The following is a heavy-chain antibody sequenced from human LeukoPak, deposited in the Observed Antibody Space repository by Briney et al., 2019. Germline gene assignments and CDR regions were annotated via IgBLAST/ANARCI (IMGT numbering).Heavy chain of an antibody. CDR2: IYTSGST. CDR3: ARVSDYAHNWFDP. CDR1: GGSISSYY. Sequence: ETLSLTCTVCGGSISSYYWSWIRQPAGKGVEGIGRIYTSGSTNYNPSLTSRVTMSVDRSKNQCSLMLKSVTAADTAVYYCARVSDYAHNWFDPWGQGTLVTVSS. V-gene: IGHV4-4*07. J-gene: IGHJ5*02. D-gene: IGHD5-12*01.